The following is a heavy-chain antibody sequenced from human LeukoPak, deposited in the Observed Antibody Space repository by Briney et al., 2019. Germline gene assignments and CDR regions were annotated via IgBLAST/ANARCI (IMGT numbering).Heavy chain of an antibody. CDR2: ISSSSRTK. V-gene: IGHV3-48*02. Sequence: LGLSYAASAFSYSAYSMNWAPQAPAKGLECVSYISSSSRTKYYADSVKGRFTISRDNAKNSLYLQMNSLRDEDTAVYYCARDKHDSSGYYTPTFFDNWGQGTMVTVSS. D-gene: IGHD3-22*01. CDR3: ARDKHDSSGYYTPTFFDN. J-gene: IGHJ4*02. CDR1: AFSYSAYS.